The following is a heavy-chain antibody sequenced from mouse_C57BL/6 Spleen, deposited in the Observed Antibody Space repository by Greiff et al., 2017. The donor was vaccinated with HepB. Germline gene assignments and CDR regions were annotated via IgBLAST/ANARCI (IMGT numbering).Heavy chain of an antibody. CDR1: GYTFTSYW. J-gene: IGHJ4*01. CDR2: IYPGSGST. Sequence: QVQLQQSGAELVKPGASVKMSCKASGYTFTSYWITWVKQRPGQGLEWIGDIYPGSGSTNYNEKFKSKATLTVDTSSSTAYMQLSSLTSEDSAVYYCAWWSVDYAMDYWGQGTSVTVSS. D-gene: IGHD1-1*02. CDR3: AWWSVDYAMDY. V-gene: IGHV1-55*01.